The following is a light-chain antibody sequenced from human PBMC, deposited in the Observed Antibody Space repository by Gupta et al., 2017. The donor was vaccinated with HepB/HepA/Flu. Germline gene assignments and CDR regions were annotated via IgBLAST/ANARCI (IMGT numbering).Light chain of an antibody. Sequence: SSELTQDPAVSVALGQTVRITCQGDSLRSYYASWYQQKPGQAPVLVIYGKNNRPSGIPDRFSGSSSGNTASLTITGAQAEDEADYYCNARDSSGNHPIWAFGGGTKLTVL. CDR2: GKN. CDR3: NARDSSGNHPIWA. V-gene: IGLV3-19*01. J-gene: IGLJ3*02. CDR1: SLRSYY.